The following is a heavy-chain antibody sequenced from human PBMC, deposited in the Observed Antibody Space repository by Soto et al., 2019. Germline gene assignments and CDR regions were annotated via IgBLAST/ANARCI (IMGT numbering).Heavy chain of an antibody. CDR2: ISSNGGST. CDR3: ARGLRYFDWPEYYFDY. D-gene: IGHD3-9*01. V-gene: IGHV3-64*01. CDR1: GFTFSSYA. J-gene: IGHJ4*02. Sequence: EVQLVESGGGLVQPGGSLRLSCAASGFTFSSYAMHWVRQAPGKGLEYVSAISSNGGSTYYANSVKGRFTISRDNSKNTLYLQMGSLRAEDMAVYYCARGLRYFDWPEYYFDYWGQGTLVTVSS.